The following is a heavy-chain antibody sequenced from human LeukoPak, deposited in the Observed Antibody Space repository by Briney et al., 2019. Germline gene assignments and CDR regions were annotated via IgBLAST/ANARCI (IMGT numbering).Heavy chain of an antibody. J-gene: IGHJ4*02. CDR2: IYYSGST. V-gene: IGHV4-59*01. Sequence: SETLSLTCTASGGSISSYYWSWIRQPPGKGLEWIGYIYYSGSTNYNPSLKSRVTISVDTSKNQFSLKLSSVTAADTAVYYCARYDSWSGLDYWGQGTLVTVSS. CDR1: GGSISSYY. CDR3: ARYDSWSGLDY. D-gene: IGHD3-3*01.